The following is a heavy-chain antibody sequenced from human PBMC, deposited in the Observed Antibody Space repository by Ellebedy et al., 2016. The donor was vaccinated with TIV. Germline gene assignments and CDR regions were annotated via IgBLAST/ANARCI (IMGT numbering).Heavy chain of an antibody. Sequence: GESLKISCAASGFTFSSYWMNWVRQAPGKGLEWVANIKQDGSEKYYVDSVKGRFTISRDNAKNSLYLQMSSLRAEDTAMYYCGRSRYMDVWGKGTTVTVSS. V-gene: IGHV3-7*01. CDR1: GFTFSSYW. CDR3: GRSRYMDV. J-gene: IGHJ6*03. CDR2: IKQDGSEK.